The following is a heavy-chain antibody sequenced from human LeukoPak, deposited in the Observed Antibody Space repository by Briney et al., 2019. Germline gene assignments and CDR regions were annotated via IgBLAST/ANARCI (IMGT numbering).Heavy chain of an antibody. Sequence: GGSLRLSCAASGFTFSSYDMHWVRQATGKGLEWVSAIDTAGDTYYPASVKGRFTISRENAKNSLYLQMNSLRAGDTAVYYCARTTVTSGPYWYFDLWGRGTLVTVSS. CDR1: GFTFSSYD. V-gene: IGHV3-13*01. CDR2: IDTAGDT. J-gene: IGHJ2*01. D-gene: IGHD4-17*01. CDR3: ARTTVTSGPYWYFDL.